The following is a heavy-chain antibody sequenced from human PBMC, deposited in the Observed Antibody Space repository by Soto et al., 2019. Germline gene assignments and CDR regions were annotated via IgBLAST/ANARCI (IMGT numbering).Heavy chain of an antibody. CDR2: ISSSGDII. J-gene: IGHJ4*02. Sequence: GGSLRLSCAASGFTFSDYYMSWIRQAPGKGLEWVSYISSSGDIIYYADSMKGRFTISRDNAKNSLYLQMNNLRAEDTAVYYCARDLGYYDSSGYLDYWGQGTLVTVSS. D-gene: IGHD3-22*01. CDR1: GFTFSDYY. V-gene: IGHV3-11*01. CDR3: ARDLGYYDSSGYLDY.